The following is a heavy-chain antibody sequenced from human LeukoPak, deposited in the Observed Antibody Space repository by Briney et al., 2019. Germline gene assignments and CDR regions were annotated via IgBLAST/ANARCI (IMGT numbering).Heavy chain of an antibody. D-gene: IGHD4-23*01. CDR1: GGSISSSSYY. J-gene: IGHJ4*02. V-gene: IGHV4-39*01. CDR3: ARREDYGGNSGQFDY. CDR2: IYYSGST. Sequence: SETLSLTCTVSGGSISSSSYYWGWIRQPPGKGLEWIGSIYYSGSTYYNPSLKSRVTISVDTSKNQFSLELSSVTAADTAVYYCARREDYGGNSGQFDYWGQGTLVTVSS.